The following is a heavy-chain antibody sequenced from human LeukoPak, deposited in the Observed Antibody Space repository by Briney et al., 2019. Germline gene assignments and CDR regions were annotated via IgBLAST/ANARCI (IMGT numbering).Heavy chain of an antibody. J-gene: IGHJ6*03. CDR2: INPSGGST. D-gene: IGHD3-16*01. CDR1: GYTFTSYY. CDR3: ARGLGRLNYYYYYMDV. V-gene: IGHV1-46*01. Sequence: ASVKVSCKASGYTFTSYYMHWVRQAPGQGLEWMGLINPSGGSTSYAQKFQGRVTMTRDTSTSTVYMELSSLRSEDTAVYYCARGLGRLNYYYYYMDVWGKGTTVTVSS.